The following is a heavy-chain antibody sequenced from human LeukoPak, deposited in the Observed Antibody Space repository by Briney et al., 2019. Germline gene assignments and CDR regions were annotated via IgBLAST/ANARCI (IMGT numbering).Heavy chain of an antibody. CDR3: ARADLGMVRGVINRGYYFDY. CDR2: IIPIFGTA. V-gene: IGHV1-69*13. Sequence: SVKVSCKASGGTFSSYAISWVRQAPGQGLEWMGGIIPIFGTANYAQKFQGRVTITADETTSTAYMELSSLRSEDTAVYYCARADLGMVRGVINRGYYFDYWGQGTLVTVSS. CDR1: GGTFSSYA. D-gene: IGHD3-10*01. J-gene: IGHJ4*02.